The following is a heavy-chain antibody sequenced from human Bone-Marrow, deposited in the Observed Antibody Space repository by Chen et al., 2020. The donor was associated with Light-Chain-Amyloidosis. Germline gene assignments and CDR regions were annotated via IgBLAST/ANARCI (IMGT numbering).Heavy chain of an antibody. Sequence: QVQLQESGPGLVKPSETLSLTCTVSGGSITTYYWSWIRQPPGKGLEWIGYIYYSGNTNSNPSLKSRVTISVDTSKNQFSLKLSSVTAADTAVYYCARDGPDGGWLQPTYWGQGTLVTVSS. CDR3: ARDGPDGGWLQPTY. D-gene: IGHD5-18*01. CDR2: IYYSGNT. V-gene: IGHV4-59*01. CDR1: GGSITTYY. J-gene: IGHJ4*02.